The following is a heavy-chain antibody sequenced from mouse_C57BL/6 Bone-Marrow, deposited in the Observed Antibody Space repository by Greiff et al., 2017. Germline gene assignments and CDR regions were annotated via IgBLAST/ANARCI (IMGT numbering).Heavy chain of an antibody. V-gene: IGHV14-4*01. CDR1: GFNIKDDY. D-gene: IGHD2-3*01. CDR3: TTYDGYPYYYAMDY. J-gene: IGHJ4*01. CDR2: IDPENGDT. Sequence: EVQLQPSGAELVRPGASVKLSCTASGFNIKDDYMHWVKQRPEQGLEWIGWIDPENGDTEYASKFQGKATITADTSSNTAYLQLSSLTSEDTAVYYCTTYDGYPYYYAMDYWGQGTSVTVSS.